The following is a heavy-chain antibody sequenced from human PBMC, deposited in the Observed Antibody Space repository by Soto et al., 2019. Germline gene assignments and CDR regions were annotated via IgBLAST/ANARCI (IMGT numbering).Heavy chain of an antibody. CDR3: ARGQYGLWFGELLAYYYYGMDV. CDR2: INHSGST. D-gene: IGHD3-10*01. CDR1: GGSFSGYY. Sequence: PSETLSLTCAVYGGSFSGYYWSWIRQPPGKGLEWIGEINHSGSTNYNPSLKSRVTISVETSKNQFSLKLSSVTAADTAVYYCARGQYGLWFGELLAYYYYGMDVWGQGTTVT. V-gene: IGHV4-34*01. J-gene: IGHJ6*02.